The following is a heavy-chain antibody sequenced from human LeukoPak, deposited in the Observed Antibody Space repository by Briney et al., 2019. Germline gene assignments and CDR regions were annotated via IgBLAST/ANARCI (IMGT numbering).Heavy chain of an antibody. CDR2: INSDGSST. CDR3: ARELYSGSYYGVDY. V-gene: IGHV3-74*01. CDR1: GFTFSSYW. D-gene: IGHD1-26*01. Sequence: PGGSLRLSCAASGFTFSSYWMHRVRQAPGKGLVWVSRINSDGSSTSYADSVKGRFTISRDNAKNTLYLQMNSLRAEDTAVYYCARELYSGSYYGVDYWGQGTLVTVSS. J-gene: IGHJ4*02.